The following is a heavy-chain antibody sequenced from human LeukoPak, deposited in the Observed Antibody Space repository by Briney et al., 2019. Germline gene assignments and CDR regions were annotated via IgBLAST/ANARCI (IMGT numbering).Heavy chain of an antibody. Sequence: PGGSLRLSCAASGFTFSSYWMSWVRQAPGKGLEWVANIKQDGSEKYYVDPVKGRFTISRDNSKNTLYLQMNSLRAEDTAVYYCARGASYSSSWNWGQGTLVTVSS. CDR1: GFTFSSYW. CDR2: IKQDGSEK. V-gene: IGHV3-7*01. J-gene: IGHJ1*01. CDR3: ARGASYSSSWN. D-gene: IGHD6-13*01.